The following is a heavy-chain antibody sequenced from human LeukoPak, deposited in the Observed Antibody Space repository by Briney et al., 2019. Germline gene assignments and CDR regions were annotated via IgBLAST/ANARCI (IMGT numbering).Heavy chain of an antibody. Sequence: SETLSLTCTVSGGSISSYYWSWIRQPPGKGLGWIGYIYYSGSTNYNPSLKSRATISVDTSKNQFSLKLSSVTAADTAVYYCARGGPDFWSGYRLYGMDVWGQGTTVTVSS. CDR1: GGSISSYY. CDR3: ARGGPDFWSGYRLYGMDV. D-gene: IGHD3-3*01. V-gene: IGHV4-59*01. CDR2: IYYSGST. J-gene: IGHJ6*02.